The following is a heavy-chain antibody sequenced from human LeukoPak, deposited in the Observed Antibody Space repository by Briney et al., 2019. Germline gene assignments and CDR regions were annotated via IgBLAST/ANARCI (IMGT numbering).Heavy chain of an antibody. D-gene: IGHD2-15*01. CDR1: GYTFTCYY. CDR2: INPNSGGT. V-gene: IGHV1-2*06. CDR3: AKSRGYCSGGSCFFDY. J-gene: IGHJ4*02. Sequence: GASVKVSCKASGYTFTCYYMHWVRQAPGQGLEWMGRINPNSGGTNYAQKFQGRVTMTRDTSISTAYMELSRLRSDDTAVYYCAKSRGYCSGGSCFFDYWGQGTLVTVSS.